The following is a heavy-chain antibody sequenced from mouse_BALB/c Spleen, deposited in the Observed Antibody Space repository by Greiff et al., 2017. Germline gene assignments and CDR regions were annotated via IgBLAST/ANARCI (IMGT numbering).Heavy chain of an antibody. CDR2: IDPANGNT. Sequence: EVQLQQSGAELVKPGASVKLSCTASGFYIKDTYMHWVKQRPEQGLEWIGRIDPANGNTKYDPKFQGKATITADTSSNTAYLQLSSLTSEDTAVYYCDGYNYAMDYWGQGTTVTVSS. D-gene: IGHD2-2*01. J-gene: IGHJ4*01. V-gene: IGHV14-3*02. CDR3: DGYNYAMDY. CDR1: GFYIKDTY.